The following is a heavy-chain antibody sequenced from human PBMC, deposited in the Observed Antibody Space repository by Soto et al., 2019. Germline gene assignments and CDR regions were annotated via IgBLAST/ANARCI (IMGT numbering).Heavy chain of an antibody. D-gene: IGHD2-15*01. CDR3: AREEVVVAAMFGAFDI. V-gene: IGHV4-59*01. CDR1: GDSITSYY. Sequence: PSETLSLTCIVSGDSITSYYWSWIRQPPGKGLEWIGYISNIGSTNYNPSLKSRVTISVDTSKNQFSLKLSSVTAADTAVYYCAREEVVVAAMFGAFDIWGQGTMVTVSS. J-gene: IGHJ3*02. CDR2: ISNIGST.